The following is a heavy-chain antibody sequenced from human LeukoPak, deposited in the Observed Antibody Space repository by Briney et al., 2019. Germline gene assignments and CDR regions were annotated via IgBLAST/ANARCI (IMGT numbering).Heavy chain of an antibody. CDR3: ARQSSGWSPYYYYYMDG. D-gene: IGHD6-19*01. J-gene: IGHJ6*03. Sequence: GEPLQISCKGSGCSFTSYWIGWVRQMPGKGLEWMGIIYPGDSDTRYSPSFQGQVTISADKSISTAYLQWSSLKASDTAMYYCARQSSGWSPYYYYYMDGWGKGTTVTISS. CDR2: IYPGDSDT. CDR1: GCSFTSYW. V-gene: IGHV5-51*01.